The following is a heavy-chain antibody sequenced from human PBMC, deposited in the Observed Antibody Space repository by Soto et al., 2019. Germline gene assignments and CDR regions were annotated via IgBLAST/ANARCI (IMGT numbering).Heavy chain of an antibody. CDR1: GYTFTSYT. J-gene: IGHJ4*02. D-gene: IGHD6-25*01. V-gene: IGHV1-3*01. CDR3: ARVRDGGFFDY. CDR2: INAGNGNT. Sequence: ASVKVSCEASGYTFTSYTMHWLRQAPGQRLEWLGWINAGNGNTKYSQKFQGRVTISRDTSASTAYMELSSLRSEDTAVYYCARVRDGGFFDYWGQGTLVTVSS.